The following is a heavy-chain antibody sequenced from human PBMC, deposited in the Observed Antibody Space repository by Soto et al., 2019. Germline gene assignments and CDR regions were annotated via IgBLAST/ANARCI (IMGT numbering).Heavy chain of an antibody. Sequence: GGSLRLSCAASGFTFRSFTMNWVRQAPGKGLEWVSTISSNSAYIYYTDALRGRFTISRGNAKNSLHLQMNSLRAEDTAVCYCTRDASRDSSARGWFDPWGPGTLVTVSS. CDR3: TRDASRDSSARGWFDP. CDR1: GFTFRSFT. J-gene: IGHJ5*02. D-gene: IGHD6-13*01. V-gene: IGHV3-21*01. CDR2: ISSNSAYI.